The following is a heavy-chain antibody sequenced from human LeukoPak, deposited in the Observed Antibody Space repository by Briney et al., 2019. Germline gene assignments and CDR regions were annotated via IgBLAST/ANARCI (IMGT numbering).Heavy chain of an antibody. CDR2: IYYSGST. Sequence: SETLSLTCTVSGGAISSYYWSWIRQPPGKGLEWIGYIYYSGSTNYNPSLKSRVTISVDTSKNQFSLKLSSVTAADTAVYYCARGQLRYFDWSSYDAFDIWGQGTMVTVSS. CDR3: ARGQLRYFDWSSYDAFDI. D-gene: IGHD3-9*01. V-gene: IGHV4-59*01. CDR1: GGAISSYY. J-gene: IGHJ3*02.